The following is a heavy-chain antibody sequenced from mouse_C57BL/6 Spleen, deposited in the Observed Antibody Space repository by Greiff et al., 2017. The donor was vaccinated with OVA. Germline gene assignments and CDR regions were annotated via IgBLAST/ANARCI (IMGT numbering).Heavy chain of an antibody. V-gene: IGHV1-50*01. D-gene: IGHD1-1*01. J-gene: IGHJ4*01. CDR3: ARVDYYGSSPYYYAMDY. Sequence: QVQLQQPGAELVKPGASVKLSCKASGYTFTSYWMQWVKQRPGQGLEWIGEIDPSDSYINYNQKFKGKATLTVDTSSSTAYMQLSSLTSEDSAVYYCARVDYYGSSPYYYAMDYWGQGTSVTVAS. CDR1: GYTFTSYW. CDR2: IDPSDSYI.